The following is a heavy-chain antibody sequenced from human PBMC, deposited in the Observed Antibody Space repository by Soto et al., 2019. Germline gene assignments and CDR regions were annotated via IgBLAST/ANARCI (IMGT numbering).Heavy chain of an antibody. D-gene: IGHD3-9*01. J-gene: IGHJ3*02. Sequence: EVQLVESGGGLVQPGGSLRLSCAASGFTFSRYWMHWVRQAPGKGLEWVANIKEDGSEKDYVDSVKGRFTISRDNAKNSLSLQMNSLKAEATAVSYCDKLNDDAGYLGIWGQGTMVTVSS. CDR3: DKLNDDAGYLGI. CDR2: IKEDGSEK. CDR1: GFTFSRYW. V-gene: IGHV3-7*01.